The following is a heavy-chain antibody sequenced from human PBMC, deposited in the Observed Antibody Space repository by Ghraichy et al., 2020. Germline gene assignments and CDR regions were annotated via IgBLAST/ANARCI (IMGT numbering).Heavy chain of an antibody. CDR2: IYHSGST. CDR1: GGSISSGGYS. CDR3: ARTTTDYYYYGMDV. D-gene: IGHD1-1*01. V-gene: IGHV4-30-2*01. J-gene: IGHJ6*02. Sequence: SETLSLTCAVSGGSISSGGYSWSWIRQPPGKGLEWIGYIYHSGSTYYNPSLKSRVTISVDRSKNQFSLKLSSVTAADTAVYYCARTTTDYYYYGMDVWGQGTTVTVSS.